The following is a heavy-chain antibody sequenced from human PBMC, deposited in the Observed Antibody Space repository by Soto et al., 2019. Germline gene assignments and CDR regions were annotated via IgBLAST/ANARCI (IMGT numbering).Heavy chain of an antibody. CDR1: GFTFSNYA. D-gene: IGHD3-10*01. J-gene: IGHJ4*02. V-gene: IGHV3-23*01. CDR3: AKGRSGNYYGGGDY. Sequence: EVQLLESGGGLVQPGGSLRLSCAASGFTFSNYAMSWVRQAPGKGLEWVSALSNGAGSTYYADSVKGRFTISRDNXXDTLYLLMNNRRAEDTAIYYCAKGRSGNYYGGGDYWGQGTLVTVSS. CDR2: LSNGAGST.